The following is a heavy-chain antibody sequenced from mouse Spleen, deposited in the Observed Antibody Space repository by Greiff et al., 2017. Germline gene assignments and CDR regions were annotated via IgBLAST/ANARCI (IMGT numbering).Heavy chain of an antibody. V-gene: IGHV5-9-1*01. CDR2: ISSGGSYT. J-gene: IGHJ1*01. Sequence: EVMLVESGGGLVKPGGSLKLSCAASGFTFSSYAMSWVRQTPEKRLEWVATISSGGSYTYYPDSVKGRFTISRDNAKNTLYLQMSSLRSEDTAMYYCARPGSSPNWYFDVWGAGTTVTVSS. CDR3: ARPGSSPNWYFDV. D-gene: IGHD1-1*01. CDR1: GFTFSSYA.